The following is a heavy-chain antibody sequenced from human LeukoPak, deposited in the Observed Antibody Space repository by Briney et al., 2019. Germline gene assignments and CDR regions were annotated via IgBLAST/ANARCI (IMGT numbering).Heavy chain of an antibody. CDR2: MNQDGSEK. CDR1: GFTFSSYW. V-gene: IGHV3-7*04. J-gene: IGHJ5*02. Sequence: TGGSLRLSCAASGFTFSSYWMSWVRQAPGKGLEWVANMNQDGSEKFYVDSVKGRFTISRDNARNSLYLQMNSLRAEDTAVYFCARDVSGSYKTSWGQGTLVTVSS. D-gene: IGHD1-26*01. CDR3: ARDVSGSYKTS.